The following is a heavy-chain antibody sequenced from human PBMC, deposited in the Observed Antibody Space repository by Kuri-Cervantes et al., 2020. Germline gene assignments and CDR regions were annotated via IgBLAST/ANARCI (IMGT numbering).Heavy chain of an antibody. CDR2: ISAYNGNT. CDR3: AAQSSVYGLAFDI. J-gene: IGHJ3*02. Sequence: ASVKVSCKASGYTFTSHAINWVRQAPGQGLEWMGWISAYNGNTNYAQKLQGRVTMTTDTSTSTAYMELSSLRSEDTAVYYCAAQSSVYGLAFDIWGQGTMVTVSS. V-gene: IGHV1-18*01. CDR1: GYTFTSHA. D-gene: IGHD4-17*01.